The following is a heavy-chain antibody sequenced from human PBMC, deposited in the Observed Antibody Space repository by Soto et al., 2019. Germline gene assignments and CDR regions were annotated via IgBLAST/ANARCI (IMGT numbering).Heavy chain of an antibody. CDR2: ISNDGSNK. V-gene: IGHV3-30*03. D-gene: IGHD1-26*01. CDR1: GFIFSTYG. CDR3: ARDPSRGSEWARYLDL. J-gene: IGHJ2*01. Sequence: GGSLRLSCAASGFIFSTYGMHWVRQAPGKGLEWVAFISNDGSNKYYADSVKGRFTISRDNSKNSLYLQMNSLRAEDTAVYYCARDPSRGSEWARYLDLWGRGTLVTVSS.